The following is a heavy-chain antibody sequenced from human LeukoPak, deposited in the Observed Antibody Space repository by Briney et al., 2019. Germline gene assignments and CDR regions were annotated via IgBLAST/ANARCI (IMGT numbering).Heavy chain of an antibody. Sequence: SETLSLTCNVSGGSINRYYWNWIRQPPGKGLECIGYIVYMGTTPYNPSLRSRVSMSIDTSTHHFSLSLTSVTAADTAVYYCASVDLEPTKRWFDPWGQGALVTVSS. CDR1: GGSINRYY. CDR3: ASVDLEPTKRWFDP. CDR2: IVYMGTT. J-gene: IGHJ5*02. V-gene: IGHV4-59*01. D-gene: IGHD1-14*01.